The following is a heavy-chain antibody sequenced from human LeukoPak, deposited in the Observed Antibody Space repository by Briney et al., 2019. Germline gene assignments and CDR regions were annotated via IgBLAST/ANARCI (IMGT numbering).Heavy chain of an antibody. CDR2: ISGSGGST. D-gene: IGHD3-22*01. CDR1: GFTFSSYA. V-gene: IGHV3-23*01. CDR3: AKDPTTYYDSSGYGRYNWFDP. J-gene: IGHJ5*02. Sequence: GGSLRLSCAASGFTFSSYAMSWVRQAPGKGLEWVSAISGSGGSTYYADSVKGRFTISRDNSKNTQYLQMNSLRAEDTAVYYCAKDPTTYYDSSGYGRYNWFDPWGQGTLVIVSS.